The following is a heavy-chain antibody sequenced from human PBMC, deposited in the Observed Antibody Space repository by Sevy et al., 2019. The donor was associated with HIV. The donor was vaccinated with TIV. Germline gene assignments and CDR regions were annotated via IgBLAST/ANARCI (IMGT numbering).Heavy chain of an antibody. D-gene: IGHD3-22*01. CDR1: GQTFTGYY. V-gene: IGHV1-2*02. Sequence: ASVKVSCKASGQTFTGYYIHWVRQAPGQGREWMGWINANSGGTNYAQKFQDRVTMTSDTSISTVYMDLSRLRSDDTAVYFCTGSGYYYGFDYWGQGTLVTVSS. CDR3: TGSGYYYGFDY. J-gene: IGHJ4*02. CDR2: INANSGGT.